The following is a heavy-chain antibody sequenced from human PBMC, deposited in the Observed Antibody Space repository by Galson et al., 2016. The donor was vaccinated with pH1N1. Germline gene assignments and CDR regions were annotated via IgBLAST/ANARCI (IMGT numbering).Heavy chain of an antibody. J-gene: IGHJ4*02. CDR2: IVTSGNT. V-gene: IGHV3-23*01. CDR1: GFTFSNNA. D-gene: IGHD1-26*01. Sequence: SLRLSCAASGFTFSNNAMTWVRQAPGKGLEWVSSIVTSGNTSYADSVKGRFIISSDNSKNTLYLQMNSLRAEDAALYYCMKGTTSGDYWGQGTLVTVSS. CDR3: MKGTTSGDY.